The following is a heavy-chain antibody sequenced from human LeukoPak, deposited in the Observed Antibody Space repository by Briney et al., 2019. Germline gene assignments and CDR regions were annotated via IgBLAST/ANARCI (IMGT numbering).Heavy chain of an antibody. J-gene: IGHJ4*02. CDR1: GFTFSSYA. CDR2: ISYDGSNK. D-gene: IGHD3-22*01. V-gene: IGHV3-30*01. CDR3: ASGITMIVVVH. Sequence: GGTLRLSCAASGFTFSSYAMHWVRQAPGKGLEWVAVISYDGSNKYYADSVKGRFNISRDDYKNTLYLQMNSLRAEDTAVYYCASGITMIVVVHWGQGTLVTVSS.